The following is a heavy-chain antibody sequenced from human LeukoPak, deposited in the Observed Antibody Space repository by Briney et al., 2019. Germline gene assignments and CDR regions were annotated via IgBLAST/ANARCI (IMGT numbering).Heavy chain of an antibody. V-gene: IGHV3-23*01. CDR1: GFTFSSYG. Sequence: GGSLRLSCAASGFTFSSYGMSWVRQAPGKGLEWVSAISGSGGSTYYADSVKGRFTISRDNSKNTLYLQMNSLRAEDTAVYYCAKALYVWGSYAFDYWGQGTLVTVSS. J-gene: IGHJ4*02. D-gene: IGHD3-16*01. CDR2: ISGSGGST. CDR3: AKALYVWGSYAFDY.